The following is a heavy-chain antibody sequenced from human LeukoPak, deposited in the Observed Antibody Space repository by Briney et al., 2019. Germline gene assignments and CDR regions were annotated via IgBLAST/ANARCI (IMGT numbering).Heavy chain of an antibody. D-gene: IGHD6-19*01. CDR2: ISSSSSYI. J-gene: IGHJ4*02. Sequence: GGSLRLSCAASGFTFSSYSMNWVRQAPGKGLEWVSSISSSSSYIYYADSVKGRFTISRDNAKNSLYLQMNSLRAEDTAVYYCARDRSQSIAVAGIVDYWGQGTLVTVSS. CDR3: ARDRSQSIAVAGIVDY. CDR1: GFTFSSYS. V-gene: IGHV3-21*01.